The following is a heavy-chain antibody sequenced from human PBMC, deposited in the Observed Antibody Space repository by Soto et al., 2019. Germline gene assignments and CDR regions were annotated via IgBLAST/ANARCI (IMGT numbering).Heavy chain of an antibody. V-gene: IGHV4-39*01. D-gene: IGHD3-3*01. CDR2: IYYSGTT. CDR1: DDSISSSSYY. CDR3: ARQVGGITIFGGWFDP. Sequence: SETLSLTCTVSDDSISSSSYYWGWIRQPPGKGLEWIGVIYYSGTTYYNPSLSGRVSISIDTSKNHFSLKVTSVTAADTAVYYGARQVGGITIFGGWFDPWGQGTLVTVSS. J-gene: IGHJ5*02.